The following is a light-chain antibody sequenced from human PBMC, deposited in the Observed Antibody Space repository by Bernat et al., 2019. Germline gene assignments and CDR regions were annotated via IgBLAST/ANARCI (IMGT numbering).Light chain of an antibody. J-gene: IGKJ1*01. CDR2: AAS. CDR3: QQSYSTEDM. Sequence: DIQMTQSPSSLSASVGDRVTITCRASQSISSYLNWYQQKPGKAPKLLIYAASSLQSGVPSRFSGSGSGTDFTLTISSLQPEDFATYYCQQSYSTEDMFGQGTKVELK. V-gene: IGKV1-39*01. CDR1: QSISSY.